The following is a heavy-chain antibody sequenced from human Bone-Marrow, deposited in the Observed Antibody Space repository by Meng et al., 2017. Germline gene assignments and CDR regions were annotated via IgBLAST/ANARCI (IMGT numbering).Heavy chain of an antibody. D-gene: IGHD6-19*01. V-gene: IGHV2-5*02. CDR1: GFSFRTSGVG. CDR2: LYWDNDK. J-gene: IGHJ5*02. Sequence: QITLKESGPTLVKPTQTLMLTCTFSGFSFRTSGVGVGWIRQPPGKALEWLAVLYWDNDKGYRPSLKSRLTITKDTSKNQVVLKMTNMDPVDTATYFCAHLVPYSSSFDPWGQGTLVTVSS. CDR3: AHLVPYSSSFDP.